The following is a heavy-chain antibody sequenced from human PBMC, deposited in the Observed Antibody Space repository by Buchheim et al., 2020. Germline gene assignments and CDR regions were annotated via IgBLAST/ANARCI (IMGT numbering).Heavy chain of an antibody. CDR1: GFTFGDYA. J-gene: IGHJ4*02. V-gene: IGHV3-49*04. CDR2: IRSKAYGGTT. D-gene: IGHD2-15*01. CDR3: TRVGDCSGGSCYLFDY. Sequence: EVQLVESGGGLVQPGRSLRLSCTASGFTFGDYAMSWVRQAPGKGLEWVGFIRSKAYGGTTEYAASVKGRFTISRDDSKSIPYLQMNSLKTEDTAVYYCTRVGDCSGGSCYLFDYWGQGTL.